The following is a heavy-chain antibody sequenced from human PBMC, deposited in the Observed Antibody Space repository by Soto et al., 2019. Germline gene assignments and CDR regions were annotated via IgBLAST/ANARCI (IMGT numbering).Heavy chain of an antibody. CDR2: IYYSGST. D-gene: IGHD3-22*01. CDR1: GGSVSSGSYY. V-gene: IGHV4-61*01. J-gene: IGHJ3*02. Sequence: QVQLQESGPGLVKPSETLSLTCTVSGGSVSSGSYYWSWIRQPPGKGLEWIGYIYYSGSTNYNPSLKSRVTISVDTSKHWCPLKLSSVTAADTAVYYCARDADSSGYYHGAFDIWGQGTMVTVSS. CDR3: ARDADSSGYYHGAFDI.